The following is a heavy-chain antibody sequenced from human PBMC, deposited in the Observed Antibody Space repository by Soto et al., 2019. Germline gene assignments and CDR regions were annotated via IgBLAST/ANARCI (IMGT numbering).Heavy chain of an antibody. V-gene: IGHV6-1*01. J-gene: IGHJ6*02. D-gene: IGHD6-19*01. CDR3: ARDHRSGWFESDYYYGMDV. Sequence: LSLTCAISGDSVSSNSAAWNWIRQSPSRGLEWLGRTYYRSKWYNDYAVSVKSRITINPDTSKNQFSLQLNSVTPEDTAVYYCARDHRSGWFESDYYYGMDVWGQGTTVTVSS. CDR1: GDSVSSNSAA. CDR2: TYYRSKWYN.